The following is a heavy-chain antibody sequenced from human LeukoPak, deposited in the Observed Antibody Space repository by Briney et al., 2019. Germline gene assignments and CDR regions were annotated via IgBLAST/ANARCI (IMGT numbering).Heavy chain of an antibody. Sequence: SETLSLTCTVSGGSISSSSYYWGWIRQPPGKGLEWIGSIYYSGSTYYNPSLKSRVTISVDTSKNQFSLKLSSVTAADTAVYYCARHGRLPRGDAFDIWGQGTMVTVSS. CDR1: GGSISSSSYY. CDR3: ARHGRLPRGDAFDI. V-gene: IGHV4-39*01. D-gene: IGHD2-15*01. CDR2: IYYSGST. J-gene: IGHJ3*02.